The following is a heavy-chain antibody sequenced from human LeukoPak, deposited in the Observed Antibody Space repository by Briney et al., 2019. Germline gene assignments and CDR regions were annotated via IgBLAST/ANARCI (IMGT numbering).Heavy chain of an antibody. D-gene: IGHD1-1*01. CDR1: GFTFSNFW. CDR3: ARGDDFSGDH. V-gene: IGHV3-7*04. J-gene: IGHJ4*02. Sequence: PEGSLRLSCAVSGFTFSNFWMSWVRQAPGRGLEWVANIHPEGNEKYHVDSVKGRFTISRDNTKNLLFLQMNALRVEDTAVYYCARGDDFSGDHWGQGTLVTVSS. CDR2: IHPEGNEK.